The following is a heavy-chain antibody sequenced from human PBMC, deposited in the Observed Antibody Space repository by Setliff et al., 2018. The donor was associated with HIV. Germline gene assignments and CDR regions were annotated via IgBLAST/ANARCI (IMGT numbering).Heavy chain of an antibody. J-gene: IGHJ5*02. CDR1: GDSLSSATYY. CDR3: ARGISTNAYWHGAPYNWFDP. V-gene: IGHV4-39*02. D-gene: IGHD3-16*01. CDR2: VSSGGST. Sequence: KPSETLSLTCSVSGDSLSSATYYWGWIRQPPGKGLEWIGSVSSGGSTLYNPSLKSRVTISVDTSTNHFSLKLTSVTAADTAVYYCARGISTNAYWHGAPYNWFDPWGQGILVTVSS.